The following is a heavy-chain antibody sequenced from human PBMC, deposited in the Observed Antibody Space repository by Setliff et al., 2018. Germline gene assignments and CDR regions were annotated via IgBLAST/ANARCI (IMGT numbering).Heavy chain of an antibody. J-gene: IGHJ6*03. CDR2: ISSSGSTM. CDR3: ATSPPLYYYYYYYMDV. CDR1: GFTFSSYE. V-gene: IGHV3-48*03. Sequence: AGGSLRLSCAASGFTFSSYEMNWVRRAPGKGLQWVSYISSSGSTMYYADSVKGRFTISRDNAKNSLYLQMNSLRAEDTAVYYCATSPPLYYYYYYYMDVWGKGTTVTVSS.